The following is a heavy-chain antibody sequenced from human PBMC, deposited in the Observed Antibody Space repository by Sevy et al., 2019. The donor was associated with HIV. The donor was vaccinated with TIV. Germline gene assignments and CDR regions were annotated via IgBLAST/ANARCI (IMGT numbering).Heavy chain of an antibody. D-gene: IGHD6-13*01. CDR3: ARERQLVLDY. CDR2: IYYSGST. Sequence: SLTCTVSGGSISSYYWSWIRQPPGKGLEWIGYIYYSGSTNYNPSLKSRVTISVDTSKNQFSLKLSSVTAADTAGYYCARERQLVLDYWGQGTLVTVSS. V-gene: IGHV4-59*01. CDR1: GGSISSYY. J-gene: IGHJ4*02.